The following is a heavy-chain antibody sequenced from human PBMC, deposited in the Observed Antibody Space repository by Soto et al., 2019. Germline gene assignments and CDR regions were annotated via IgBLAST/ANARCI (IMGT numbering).Heavy chain of an antibody. CDR1: GASITTYY. J-gene: IGHJ5*02. Sequence: QVQLQESGPGLVKPSDTLSLTCTVSGASITTYYWSWIRQPPGKGLEWIGYISYSVSTDYNPSLKSRVTISFDASKSQIALQVRSATAADAAVYYCARDLKEYCSDGKCNWFDPWGQGTLVTVSS. CDR3: ARDLKEYCSDGKCNWFDP. CDR2: ISYSVST. D-gene: IGHD2-15*01. V-gene: IGHV4-59*01.